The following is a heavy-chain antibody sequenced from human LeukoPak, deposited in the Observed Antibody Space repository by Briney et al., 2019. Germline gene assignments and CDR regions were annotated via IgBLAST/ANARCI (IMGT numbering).Heavy chain of an antibody. J-gene: IGHJ4*02. Sequence: GASVKVSCKASGYAFTGYYMHWVRQAPGQGLEWMGRINPNSGGTNYAQKFQGRVTMTRDTSISTAYMELSRLRSDDTAVYYCARGGGSYSTHFDYWGQGTLVTVSS. V-gene: IGHV1-2*06. D-gene: IGHD1-26*01. CDR3: ARGGGSYSTHFDY. CDR1: GYAFTGYY. CDR2: INPNSGGT.